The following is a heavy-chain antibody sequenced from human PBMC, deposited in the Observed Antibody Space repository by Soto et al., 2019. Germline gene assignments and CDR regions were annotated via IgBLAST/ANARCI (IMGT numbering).Heavy chain of an antibody. CDR2: IYYSGST. Sequence: PSETLSLTCTVSGGSISRYYWTWIRQPPGKGLEWIGYIYYSGSTNYISSLKSRVTISVATSKTQFSLKLASLSAADPAVYYCARLDGDYHYFDVWGKGTTVTVSS. D-gene: IGHD2-21*01. CDR1: GGSISRYY. V-gene: IGHV4-59*08. CDR3: ARLDGDYHYFDV. J-gene: IGHJ6*03.